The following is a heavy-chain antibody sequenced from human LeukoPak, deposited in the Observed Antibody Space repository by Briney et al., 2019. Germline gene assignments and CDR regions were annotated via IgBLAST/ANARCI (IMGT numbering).Heavy chain of an antibody. V-gene: IGHV4-39*07. D-gene: IGHD3-10*01. Sequence: SETLSLTCTVSGGSITSSGHYWGWVRQPPGKGLEWIGSIYYSGSTYYTPSLKSRVTISVDTSKNQFSLKLSSVTAADTAVYYCARVGTYGSGSYLSWLDYWGQGTLVTVSS. CDR3: ARVGTYGSGSYLSWLDY. CDR1: GGSITSSGHY. J-gene: IGHJ4*02. CDR2: IYYSGST.